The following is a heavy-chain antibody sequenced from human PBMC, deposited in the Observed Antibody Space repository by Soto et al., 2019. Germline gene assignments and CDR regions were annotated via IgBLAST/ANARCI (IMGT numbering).Heavy chain of an antibody. D-gene: IGHD6-19*01. J-gene: IGHJ5*02. V-gene: IGHV3-23*01. Sequence: EVQLLESGGGLVQPGGSLRLSCAASGFTFSSYAMSWVRQTPGKGLEWVSGISGGGGNTYYADSVTGRFTISRDNSRNTLYLQRNSLRAADTAIYYGAKDRGAGGRFSGIAVAGIPSWGQGTLVTVSS. CDR3: AKDRGAGGRFSGIAVAGIPS. CDR1: GFTFSSYA. CDR2: ISGGGGNT.